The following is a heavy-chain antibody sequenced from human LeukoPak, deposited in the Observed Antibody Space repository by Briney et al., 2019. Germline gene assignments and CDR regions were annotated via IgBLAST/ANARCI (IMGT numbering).Heavy chain of an antibody. Sequence: GPLRLSCAASGFTFSNYWMTWVRQAPGKGLEWVANIKEDGSEMYYVDSVKGLFIISRDNARNSLYLQMSSLRDEDTAVYYCARVVYAATSSTRWGRHFDHWGQGTLVTVSS. J-gene: IGHJ4*02. D-gene: IGHD2-21*02. CDR3: ARVVYAATSSTRWGRHFDH. V-gene: IGHV3-7*05. CDR1: GFTFSNYW. CDR2: IKEDGSEM.